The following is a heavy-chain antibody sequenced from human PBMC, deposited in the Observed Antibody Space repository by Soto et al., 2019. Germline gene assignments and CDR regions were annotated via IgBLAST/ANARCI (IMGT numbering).Heavy chain of an antibody. J-gene: IGHJ4*02. CDR1: GYTFTSYD. CDR3: ARGDYDYIWGSYRGAGFDY. D-gene: IGHD3-16*02. V-gene: IGHV1-8*01. CDR2: MNPNSGNT. Sequence: GASVKVSCKASGYTFTSYDINWVRQATGQGLEWMGWMNPNSGNTGYAQKFQGRVTMTRNTSISTAYMELSSLRSEDTAVYYCARGDYDYIWGSYRGAGFDYWGQGTLVTVSS.